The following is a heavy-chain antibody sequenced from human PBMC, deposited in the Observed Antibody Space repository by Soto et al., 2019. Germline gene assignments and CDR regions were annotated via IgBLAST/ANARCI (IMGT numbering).Heavy chain of an antibody. CDR1: GYTFTSYG. CDR2: ISAYNGNT. Sequence: GASVKVSCKASGYTFTSYGISWVRQAPGQGLEWMGWISAYNGNTNYAQKLQGRVTMTTDTSTSTAYMELRGLRSDDTAVYYCARGSNYYGSGSYNPYNWFDPWGQGTLVTVSS. V-gene: IGHV1-18*01. CDR3: ARGSNYYGSGSYNPYNWFDP. D-gene: IGHD3-10*01. J-gene: IGHJ5*02.